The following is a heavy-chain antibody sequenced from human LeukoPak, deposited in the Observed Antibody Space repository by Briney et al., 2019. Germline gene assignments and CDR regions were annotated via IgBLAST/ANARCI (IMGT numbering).Heavy chain of an antibody. CDR3: ARDTRGYCSGGSCSMFDY. D-gene: IGHD2-15*01. V-gene: IGHV4-59*01. Sequence: PSETLSLTCAVYGGSFSGYYWSWIRQPPGKGLEWIGYIYYSGSTNYNPSLKSRVTISVDTSKNQFSLKLSSVTAADTAVYYCARDTRGYCSGGSCSMFDYWGQGTLVTVSS. J-gene: IGHJ4*02. CDR2: IYYSGST. CDR1: GGSFSGYY.